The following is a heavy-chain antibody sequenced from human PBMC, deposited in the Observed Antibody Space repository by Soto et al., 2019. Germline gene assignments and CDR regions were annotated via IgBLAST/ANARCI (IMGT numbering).Heavy chain of an antibody. J-gene: IGHJ4*02. Sequence: ASVKVYCKVSGYTLIELSMHWVRQAPGKVLEWMGWFDADNGNTNYAQKFQGRVTMTTDTSTSTAYMELRSLRSDDTAVYYCARQYSSSLKFDYWGQGTLVTVSS. CDR3: ARQYSSSLKFDY. CDR1: GYTLIELS. D-gene: IGHD6-13*01. CDR2: FDADNGNT. V-gene: IGHV1-24*01.